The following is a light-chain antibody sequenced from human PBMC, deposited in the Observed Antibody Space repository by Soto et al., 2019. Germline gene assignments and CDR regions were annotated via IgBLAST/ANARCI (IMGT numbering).Light chain of an antibody. CDR3: QSYDSSLSAYV. CDR1: SSNIGAGYD. V-gene: IGLV1-40*01. J-gene: IGLJ1*01. CDR2: GNS. Sequence: QSLPTQPGSVSGSPGQSITISCTGSSSNIGAGYDVHWYKQLPGTAPKLLIYGNSNRPSGVPDRFSGSKSGTSASLAITGLQAEDEADYCCQSYDSSLSAYVLGTGTKVTVL.